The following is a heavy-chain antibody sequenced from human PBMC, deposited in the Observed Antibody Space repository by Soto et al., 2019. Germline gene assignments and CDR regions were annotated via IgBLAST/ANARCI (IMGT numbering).Heavy chain of an antibody. V-gene: IGHV1-2*02. J-gene: IGHJ4*02. CDR3: ARTGPGNYYQFSGY. Sequence: QVQLVQSGAEVKKPGASVKVSCKASGYTFTDYYVHWVRQAPGQGLEWMGWINPHTGATTYALKWQGRGSMTRATSISTAFLELSRLRPDDTAVYYCARTGPGNYYQFSGYWGQGTLVTASS. D-gene: IGHD3-10*01. CDR1: GYTFTDYY. CDR2: INPHTGAT.